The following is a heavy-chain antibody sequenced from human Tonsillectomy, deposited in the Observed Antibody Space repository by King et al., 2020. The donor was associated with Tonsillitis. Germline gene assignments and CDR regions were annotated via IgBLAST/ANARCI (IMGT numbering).Heavy chain of an antibody. D-gene: IGHD6-19*01. CDR1: GFTFSSYG. J-gene: IGHJ4*02. Sequence: HVQLVESGGGVVQPGRSLRLSCAASGFTFSSYGMHWVRQAPGKGLEWVAVISYDGSHKYYADSVKGRFTISSDNSKNTLYLQMNSLRTEDTAVYYCAKELPLSSGWTLHWGQGTLVTVSS. V-gene: IGHV3-30*18. CDR2: ISYDGSHK. CDR3: AKELPLSSGWTLH.